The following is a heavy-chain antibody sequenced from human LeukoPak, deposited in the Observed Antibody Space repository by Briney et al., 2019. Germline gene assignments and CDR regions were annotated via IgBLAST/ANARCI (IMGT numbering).Heavy chain of an antibody. Sequence: GRSLSLSCAASGFTFTSYSMSWVRQAPGKGLEWVSGTSDRGDYTYYADSVKGRFTISRDNSKNTLYLQMNSLRAEDTALYFCAKKAQYNGNYPLDYWGQGTLVTVSS. CDR1: GFTFTSYS. CDR3: AKKAQYNGNYPLDY. V-gene: IGHV3-23*01. D-gene: IGHD1-26*01. CDR2: TSDRGDYT. J-gene: IGHJ4*02.